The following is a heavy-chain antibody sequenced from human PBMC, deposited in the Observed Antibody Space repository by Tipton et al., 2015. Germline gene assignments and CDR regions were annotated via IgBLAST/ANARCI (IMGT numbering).Heavy chain of an antibody. CDR2: ISPSSRYI. CDR3: AKDRNYGDSYGMDV. D-gene: IGHD4-17*01. J-gene: IGHJ6*02. Sequence: SLRLSCAASGFTFSADSMHWVRQAPGKGLEWVASISPSSRYIYYGDSVKGRFTISRDNAKNSLYLQMNSLRAEDTALYYCAKDRNYGDSYGMDVWGQGTTVTVSS. V-gene: IGHV3-21*04. CDR1: GFTFSADS.